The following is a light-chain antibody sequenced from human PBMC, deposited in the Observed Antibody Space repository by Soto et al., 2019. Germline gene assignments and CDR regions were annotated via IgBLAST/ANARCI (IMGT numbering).Light chain of an antibody. J-gene: IGLJ1*01. CDR1: SSDVGSYNL. Sequence: QSVLTQPASVSGSPGQSITISCTGTSSDVGSYNLVSGYQQHPGKAPQLMIYEVSKRPSGVSNRFSGSKSGNTASLTIAGLQAEDEADYYCCSYAGSSTYVFGPGTKLTVL. V-gene: IGLV2-23*02. CDR3: CSYAGSSTYV. CDR2: EVS.